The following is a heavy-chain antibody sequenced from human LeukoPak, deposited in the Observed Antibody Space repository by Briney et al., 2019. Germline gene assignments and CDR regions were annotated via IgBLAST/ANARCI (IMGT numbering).Heavy chain of an antibody. J-gene: IGHJ3*02. CDR1: GFTFSSYW. CDR2: INSDGSST. CDR3: ARDGSSGRGNAFDI. V-gene: IGHV3-74*01. D-gene: IGHD6-19*01. Sequence: GGSLRLSCAASGFTFSSYWMHWVRQAPGKGLVWVSHINSDGSSTSYADSVKGRFTISRDNAKHTLYLQMNSLRAEDTAVYYCARDGSSGRGNAFDIWGQGTMVTVSS.